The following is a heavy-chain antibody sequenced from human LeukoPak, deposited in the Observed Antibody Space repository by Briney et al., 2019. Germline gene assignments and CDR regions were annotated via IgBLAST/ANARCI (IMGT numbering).Heavy chain of an antibody. J-gene: IGHJ4*02. D-gene: IGHD4-11*01. Sequence: GGSLRLSCAASGFTFNLYWMSWVRQAPGKGLECVAHIKQDGTETYSLASVKGRFTISRDNSKNTLFLQMNSLRAEDTAVYYCAKVGLTVTTKLDYFDYWGQGTLVTVSS. V-gene: IGHV3-7*01. CDR3: AKVGLTVTTKLDYFDY. CDR2: IKQDGTET. CDR1: GFTFNLYW.